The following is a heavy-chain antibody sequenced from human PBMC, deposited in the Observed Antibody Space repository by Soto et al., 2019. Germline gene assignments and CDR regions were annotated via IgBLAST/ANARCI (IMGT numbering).Heavy chain of an antibody. J-gene: IGHJ6*02. CDR1: GYSFTSYW. CDR2: IDPSDSYT. Sequence: GESLKISCKGSGYSFTSYWISWVRQMPGKGLEWMGRIDPSDSYTNYSPSFQGHVTISADKSISTAYLQWSSLKASDTAMYYCARLGGSTSWRGRGMEVWGQGTTVTGLL. CDR3: ARLGGSTSWRGRGMEV. V-gene: IGHV5-10-1*01. D-gene: IGHD2-2*01.